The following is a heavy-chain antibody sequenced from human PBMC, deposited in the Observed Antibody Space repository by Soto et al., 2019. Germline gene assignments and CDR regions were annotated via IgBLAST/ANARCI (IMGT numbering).Heavy chain of an antibody. CDR1: GFTFSSYS. D-gene: IGHD5-12*01. J-gene: IGHJ6*02. CDR3: AIDRTDSGYLLTYYYYGMDV. V-gene: IGHV3-21*01. CDR2: ISSSSSYI. Sequence: EVQLVESGGGLVKPGGSLRLSCAASGFTFSSYSMNWVRQAPGKGLGWVSSISSSSSYIYYADSVKGRFTISRDNAKNSLYLQMNSLRAEDTAVYYCAIDRTDSGYLLTYYYYGMDVWGQGTTVTVSS.